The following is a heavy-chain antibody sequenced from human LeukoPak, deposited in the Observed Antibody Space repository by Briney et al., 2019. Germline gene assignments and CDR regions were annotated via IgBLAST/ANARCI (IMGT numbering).Heavy chain of an antibody. J-gene: IGHJ4*02. Sequence: ASVKVSCKASGYTFTSYGISWVRQAPGQGLEWMGWISAYNGNTNYAQKLQGRVTMTTDTSTSTAYMELSSLRSEDTAVYYCARTPPFTSCYDYWGQGTLVTVSS. D-gene: IGHD2-2*01. V-gene: IGHV1-18*01. CDR3: ARTPPFTSCYDY. CDR1: GYTFTSYG. CDR2: ISAYNGNT.